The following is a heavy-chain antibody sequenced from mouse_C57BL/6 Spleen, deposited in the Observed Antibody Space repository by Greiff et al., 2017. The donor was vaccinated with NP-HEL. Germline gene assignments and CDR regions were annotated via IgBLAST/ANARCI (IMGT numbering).Heavy chain of an antibody. J-gene: IGHJ4*01. Sequence: VKLMESGPGLVQPSQSLSITCTVSGFSLTSYGVHWVRQSPGKGLEWLGVIWSGGSTDYNAAFISRLSISKDNSKSQVFFKMNSLQADDTAIYYCARGGTAQAFYAMDYWGQGTSVTVSS. CDR3: ARGGTAQAFYAMDY. V-gene: IGHV2-2*01. D-gene: IGHD3-2*02. CDR2: IWSGGST. CDR1: GFSLTSYG.